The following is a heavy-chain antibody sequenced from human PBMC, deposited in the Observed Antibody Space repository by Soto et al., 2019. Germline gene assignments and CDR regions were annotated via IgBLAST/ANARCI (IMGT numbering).Heavy chain of an antibody. D-gene: IGHD1-1*01. V-gene: IGHV1-18*01. CDR3: ARDLGHQFIQSTNDY. CDR1: GYTFTSYG. Sequence: ASVKVSCKASGYTFTSYGISWVRQAPGQGLEWMGWISAYNGNTNYAQKLQGRVTMTTDTSTSTAYMELRSLRSDDTAVYYCARDLGHQFIQSTNDYWGQGTLVTVSS. CDR2: ISAYNGNT. J-gene: IGHJ4*02.